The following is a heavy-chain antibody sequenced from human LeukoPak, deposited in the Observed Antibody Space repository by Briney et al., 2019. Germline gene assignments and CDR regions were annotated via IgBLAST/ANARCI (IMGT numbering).Heavy chain of an antibody. CDR3: ARVHRIAAAGTKYFDY. J-gene: IGHJ4*02. Sequence: PSETLSLTCAVYGGPFSGYYWSWIRQPPGKGLEWIGEINHSGSTNYNPSLKSRVTISVDTSKSQFSLKLSSVTAADTAVYYCARVHRIAAAGTKYFDYWGQGTLVTVSS. D-gene: IGHD6-13*01. V-gene: IGHV4-34*01. CDR2: INHSGST. CDR1: GGPFSGYY.